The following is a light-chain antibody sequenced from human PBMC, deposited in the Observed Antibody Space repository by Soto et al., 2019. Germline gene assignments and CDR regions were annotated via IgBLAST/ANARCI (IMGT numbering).Light chain of an antibody. CDR2: DVS. V-gene: IGLV2-14*03. CDR3: TSYTSRSTRV. J-gene: IGLJ1*01. CDR1: SSDVGGYNY. Sequence: QSALTQPASVSGSPGQSITISCTGTSSDVGGYNYLYWYQHHPGKAPKLMIYDVSDRPSGVSNRFSGSKSGNTASLTISGLQTEDEADYYCTSYTSRSTRVFGTGTKVTVL.